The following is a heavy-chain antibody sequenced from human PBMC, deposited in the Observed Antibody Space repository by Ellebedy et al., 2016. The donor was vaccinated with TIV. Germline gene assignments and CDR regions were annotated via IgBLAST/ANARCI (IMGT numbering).Heavy chain of an antibody. CDR1: GFTFSNYV. Sequence: GGSLRLXXAASGFTFSNYVMHWVRQAPGKGLEWVAVIWYDGNNKYYADSVKGRFTISRDNSKNTLYLQMNSLRAEDTAVYYCARDRHLVVTAILDYWGQGTLVTVSS. CDR3: ARDRHLVVTAILDY. J-gene: IGHJ4*02. D-gene: IGHD2-21*02. V-gene: IGHV3-33*01. CDR2: IWYDGNNK.